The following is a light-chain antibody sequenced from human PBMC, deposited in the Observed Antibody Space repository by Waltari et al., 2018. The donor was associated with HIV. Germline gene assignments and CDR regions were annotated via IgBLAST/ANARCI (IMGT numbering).Light chain of an antibody. Sequence: QSVLTQPPSVSAAPGQKVTISCSGSSSNIGTNFVSWYQQLPGTAPKLLIYDNKKRPSGIPDRFSGSKSGTSATLGITGLQTGDEADYYCGTWDSSLSVWVFGGGTNLTVL. V-gene: IGLV1-51*01. CDR3: GTWDSSLSVWV. CDR1: SSNIGTNF. CDR2: DNK. J-gene: IGLJ3*02.